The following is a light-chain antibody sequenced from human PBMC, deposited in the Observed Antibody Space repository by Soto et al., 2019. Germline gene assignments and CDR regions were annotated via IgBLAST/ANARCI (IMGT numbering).Light chain of an antibody. V-gene: IGKV1-5*01. CDR1: QSISTW. Sequence: DIPMTQSPSTLSASVGDRVTITCRASQSISTWLAWYRQKPGKAPELLIYDASTLQSGVPSRFSGSGSGTELTLTITNLQPDDFATYYCQQYNSSPTFGQGTKVEVK. CDR2: DAS. CDR3: QQYNSSPT. J-gene: IGKJ1*01.